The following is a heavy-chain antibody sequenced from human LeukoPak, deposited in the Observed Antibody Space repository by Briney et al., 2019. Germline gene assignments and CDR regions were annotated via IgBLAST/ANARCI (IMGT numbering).Heavy chain of an antibody. Sequence: SETLSLTCAVYGGSFSGYYWSWIRQPPGKGLEWIGEINHSGSTNYNPSLKSRVTISVDTSKNQFSLKLSSVTAADTAVYYCATGGPANYYGSGSFDYWGQGTLVTVSS. J-gene: IGHJ4*02. CDR2: INHSGST. CDR1: GGSFSGYY. CDR3: ATGGPANYYGSGSFDY. V-gene: IGHV4-34*01. D-gene: IGHD3-10*01.